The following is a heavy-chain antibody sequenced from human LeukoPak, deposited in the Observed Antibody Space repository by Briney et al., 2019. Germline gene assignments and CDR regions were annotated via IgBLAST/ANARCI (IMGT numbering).Heavy chain of an antibody. D-gene: IGHD2-21*02. CDR3: ARGLDVVTANRRHYYYYYMDV. V-gene: IGHV4-59*01. CDR1: GGSISSYY. Sequence: PSETLSLTCTVSGGSISSYYWSWIRQPPGKGLEWIGYIYYSGSTNYNPSLKSRVTISVDTSKNQFSLKLSSVTAADTAVYFCARGLDVVTANRRHYYYYYMDVWGKGTTVTVSS. J-gene: IGHJ6*03. CDR2: IYYSGST.